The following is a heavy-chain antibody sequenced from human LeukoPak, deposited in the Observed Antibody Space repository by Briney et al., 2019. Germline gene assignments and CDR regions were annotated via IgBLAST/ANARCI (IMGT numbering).Heavy chain of an antibody. D-gene: IGHD3-16*02. CDR3: AITHYVWGSYRYYDAFDI. CDR1: GFTFSSYS. J-gene: IGHJ3*02. CDR2: ISSSSSYI. V-gene: IGHV3-21*04. Sequence: GGSLRLSCAVSGFTFSSYSMTWVRQAPGKGLEWVSTISSSSSYIYYADSVKGRFTISRDNAKNSLYLQMNSLRAEDTAVYYCAITHYVWGSYRYYDAFDIWGQGTMVTVS.